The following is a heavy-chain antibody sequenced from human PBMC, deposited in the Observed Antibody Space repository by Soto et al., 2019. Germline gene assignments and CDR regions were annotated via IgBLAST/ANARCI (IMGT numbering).Heavy chain of an antibody. CDR1: GFIFSNYH. CDR3: TRQNIEHSSGWYP. J-gene: IGHJ5*02. Sequence: GGSLRLSCAASGFIFSNYHMNWVRQAPGKGLEWVSYIRNSGNTIYYANSVKGRFTISRDNAKGSLYLQMNSLRDEDTAVYYCTRQNIEHSSGWYPWGQGTLVTVSS. V-gene: IGHV3-48*02. CDR2: IRNSGNTI. D-gene: IGHD6-13*01.